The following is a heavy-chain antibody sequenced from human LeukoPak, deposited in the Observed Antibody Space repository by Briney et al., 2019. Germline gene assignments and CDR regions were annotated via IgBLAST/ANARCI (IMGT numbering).Heavy chain of an antibody. CDR1: GFTFSSYW. J-gene: IGHJ4*02. CDR3: ARTTLETQYFDR. CDR2: LKNDGRGT. Sequence: GGSLRLSCAASGFTFSSYWMSWVRQGPGKGLVWVSRLKNDGRGTKYADSVKGRFTISRDDAKNILYLQMTSLTVEDAAVYYCARTTLETQYFDRWGQGTLVTVSS. V-gene: IGHV3-74*03. D-gene: IGHD4-23*01.